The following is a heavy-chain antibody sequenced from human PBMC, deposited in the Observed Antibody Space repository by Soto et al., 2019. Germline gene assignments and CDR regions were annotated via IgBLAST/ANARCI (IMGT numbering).Heavy chain of an antibody. D-gene: IGHD6-19*01. V-gene: IGHV1-18*01. Sequence: ASVKVSCKASGYTFTSYGISWVRQAPGQGLEWMGWISAYNGNTNYAQKLQGRVTMTTDTSTSTAYMELRSLRSDDTAVYYCARDPSVAGPSGDAFDIWGQGTMVTVS. CDR2: ISAYNGNT. CDR3: ARDPSVAGPSGDAFDI. CDR1: GYTFTSYG. J-gene: IGHJ3*02.